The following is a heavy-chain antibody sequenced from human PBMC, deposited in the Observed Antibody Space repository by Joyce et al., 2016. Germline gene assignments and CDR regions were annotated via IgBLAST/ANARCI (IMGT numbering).Heavy chain of an antibody. Sequence: QVHLVQSGAELKRPGASVKVSCRTSGYKFNNFGLGWGRQAPGQGLEWMGWISAHSGDTRYAQKFQDRITMTTDPSTTTGYMELRSLAFDDTAVYYCARDLSKSGYYLGFDYWGQGTLVTVSS. J-gene: IGHJ4*02. D-gene: IGHD5-12*01. CDR3: ARDLSKSGYYLGFDY. V-gene: IGHV1-18*04. CDR1: GYKFNNFG. CDR2: ISAHSGDT.